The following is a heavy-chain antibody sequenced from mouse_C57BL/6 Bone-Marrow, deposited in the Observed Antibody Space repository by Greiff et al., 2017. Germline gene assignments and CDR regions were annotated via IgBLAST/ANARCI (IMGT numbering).Heavy chain of an antibody. CDR3: SRGDYGNYADY. Sequence: SGAELVRPGASVKMSCKASGYTFTSYNMHWVKQTPRQGLEWIGAIYPGNGDTSYNQKFKGKATLTVDKSSSTAYMQLSSLTSEDSAVYFGSRGDYGNYADYWGQGTTLTVSS. CDR1: GYTFTSYN. J-gene: IGHJ2*01. CDR2: IYPGNGDT. D-gene: IGHD2-1*01. V-gene: IGHV1-12*01.